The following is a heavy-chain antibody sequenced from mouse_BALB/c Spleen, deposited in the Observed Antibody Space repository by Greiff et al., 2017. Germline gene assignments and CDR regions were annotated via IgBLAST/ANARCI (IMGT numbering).Heavy chain of an antibody. CDR2: IYPGDGST. J-gene: IGHJ4*01. Sequence: QVQLKESGPELVKPGASVKMSCKASGYTFTSYYIHWVKQRPGQGLEWIGWIYPGDGSTKYNEKFKGKTTLTADKSSSTAYMLLSSLTSEDSAIYFCARRDGYLYANYYAMDYRGQGTSVTVSS. CDR1: GYTFTSYY. CDR3: ARRDGYLYANYYAMDY. V-gene: IGHV1S56*01. D-gene: IGHD2-3*01.